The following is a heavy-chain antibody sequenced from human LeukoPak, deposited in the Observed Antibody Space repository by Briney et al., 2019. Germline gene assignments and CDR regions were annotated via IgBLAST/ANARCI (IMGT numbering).Heavy chain of an antibody. D-gene: IGHD3-9*01. CDR3: ARGFSYDILTGYRLYVDWFDF. V-gene: IGHV4-34*01. Sequence: PSETLSLTCAVYGGSFSGYYWSWIRPPPGKGLEWIGEINHSGSTNYNPSLKSRVTISVDTSKNQFSLKLSSVTAADTAVYYCARGFSYDILTGYRLYVDWFDFWGQGTLVTVSS. J-gene: IGHJ5*01. CDR1: GGSFSGYY. CDR2: INHSGST.